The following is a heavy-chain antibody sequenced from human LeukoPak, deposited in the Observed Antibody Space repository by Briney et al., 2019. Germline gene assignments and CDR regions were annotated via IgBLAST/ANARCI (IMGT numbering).Heavy chain of an antibody. Sequence: SVNVSCKASGGTFSSYAISWVRQAPGQGLEWMGGIIPIFSTANYAQKFQGRVTITADESTSTAYMELSSLRSEDTAVYYCASTPGALYNWFDPWGQGTLVTVSS. V-gene: IGHV1-69*13. CDR3: ASTPGALYNWFDP. J-gene: IGHJ5*02. CDR1: GGTFSSYA. CDR2: IIPIFSTA. D-gene: IGHD2-15*01.